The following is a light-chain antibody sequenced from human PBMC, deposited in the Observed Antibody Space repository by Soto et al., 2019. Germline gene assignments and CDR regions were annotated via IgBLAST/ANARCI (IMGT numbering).Light chain of an antibody. CDR2: GAS. Sequence: EIVLTQSPGTLSLSPGERATLSCRASQSVSSSYLAWYQQKPGQAPRLLIYGASSRATGIPDRFSGSGSGTDFTLIISRLEPEDFAVYYCQQYDSLPMYIFGQGTKLEIK. CDR3: QQYDSLPMYI. CDR1: QSVSSSY. V-gene: IGKV3-20*01. J-gene: IGKJ2*01.